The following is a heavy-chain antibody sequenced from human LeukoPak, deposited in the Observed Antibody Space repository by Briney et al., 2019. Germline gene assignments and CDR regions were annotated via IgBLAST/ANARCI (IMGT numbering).Heavy chain of an antibody. CDR3: ARDREWFDP. CDR1: GFTFSNYW. V-gene: IGHV3-7*01. J-gene: IGHJ5*02. CDR2: IKQDGSEK. Sequence: PGGSLRLSCAPSGFTFSNYWMSWVRQAPGTGLEGVADIKQDGSEKYYVDSVKGRFTISRDNAKKSLYLQMNSLRAEDTAAYYCARDREWFDPWGQGTLVTVSS.